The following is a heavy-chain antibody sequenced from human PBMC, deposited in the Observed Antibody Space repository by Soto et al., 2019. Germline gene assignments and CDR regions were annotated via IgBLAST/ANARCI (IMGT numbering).Heavy chain of an antibody. J-gene: IGHJ6*04. V-gene: IGHV4-34*01. Sequence: PSETLSLTCAVYGGSFSGYYWSWIRQPPGKGLEWIGEINHSGSTNYNPSLKSRVTISVDTSKNQFSLKLSSVTAADTAVYYCARDYYGSGSYYCDYWGKGTTVTVSS. CDR1: GGSFSGYY. D-gene: IGHD3-10*01. CDR3: ARDYYGSGSYYCDY. CDR2: INHSGST.